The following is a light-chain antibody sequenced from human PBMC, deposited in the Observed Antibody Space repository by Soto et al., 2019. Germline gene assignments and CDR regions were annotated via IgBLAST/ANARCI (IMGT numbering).Light chain of an antibody. CDR1: QSVSSY. J-gene: IGKJ2*01. Sequence: EIVLTQSPATLSFSPGERATLSCRASQSVSSYLAWYQQKPGQAPRLLIYDASSRATGIPARFSGSGSGTDFTLTISSLEHEDFAVYYCQQRSNWPLMYTFGQGTKLEIK. CDR3: QQRSNWPLMYT. V-gene: IGKV3-11*01. CDR2: DAS.